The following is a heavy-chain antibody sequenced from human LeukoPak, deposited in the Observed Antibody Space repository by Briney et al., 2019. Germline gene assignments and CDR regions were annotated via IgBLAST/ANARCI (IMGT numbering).Heavy chain of an antibody. CDR2: ISSSSKI. D-gene: IGHD6-6*01. CDR1: GFTFSSYA. V-gene: IGHV3-48*02. Sequence: GGSLRLSCAASGFTFSSYAMAWVRQTPGEGREWLSYISSSSKINYADSVKGRFTISRDNAKNSLYLQMNSLRDEDTTVYYCARSANPGVHDFDPWGQGTLVTVSS. J-gene: IGHJ5*02. CDR3: ARSANPGVHDFDP.